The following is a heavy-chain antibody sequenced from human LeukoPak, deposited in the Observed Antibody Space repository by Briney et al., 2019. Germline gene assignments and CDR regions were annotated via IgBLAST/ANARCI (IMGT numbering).Heavy chain of an antibody. CDR2: INHSGST. CDR1: GGSISSSSYY. D-gene: IGHD3-10*01. CDR3: ARRKTYYYFDY. V-gene: IGHV4-39*07. Sequence: SETLSLTCTVSGGSISSSSYYWSWIRQPPGKGLEWIGEINHSGSTNYNPSLKSRVTISVDTSKNQFSLKLSSVTAADTAVYYCARRKTYYYFDYWGQGTLVTVSS. J-gene: IGHJ4*02.